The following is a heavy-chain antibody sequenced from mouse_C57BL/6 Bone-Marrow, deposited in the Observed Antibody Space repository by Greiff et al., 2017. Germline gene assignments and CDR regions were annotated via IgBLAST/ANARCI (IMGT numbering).Heavy chain of an antibody. J-gene: IGHJ3*01. D-gene: IGHD2-2*01. V-gene: IGHV1-69*01. CDR3: AIYYGYFFAY. Sequence: QVQLQQPGAELVMPGASVTLSCKASGYTFTSYWMHWVKQRPGQGLVWIGEIDPSDSYTKYNQKFKGKSTLTVDKSSSTAYMQLISLTSEDSAVYYCAIYYGYFFAYWGQGTLVTVSA. CDR2: IDPSDSYT. CDR1: GYTFTSYW.